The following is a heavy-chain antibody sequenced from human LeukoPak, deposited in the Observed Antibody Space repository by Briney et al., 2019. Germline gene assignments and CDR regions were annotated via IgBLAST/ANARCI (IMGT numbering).Heavy chain of an antibody. CDR3: ARGSTMIVDLYYFDY. CDR1: GFTFSSYW. Sequence: GGSLRLSCAASGFTFSSYWMSWVRQAPGKGVEWVANIKRDGSEKYYVDSVKGRFTISRDNAKNSLYPQMKSLRAEDTAVYYCARGSTMIVDLYYFDYWGQRALVTVSS. CDR2: IKRDGSEK. V-gene: IGHV3-7*01. D-gene: IGHD3-22*01. J-gene: IGHJ4*02.